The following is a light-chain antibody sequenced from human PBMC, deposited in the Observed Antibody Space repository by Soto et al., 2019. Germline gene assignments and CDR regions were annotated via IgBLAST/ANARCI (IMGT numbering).Light chain of an antibody. CDR1: QDIAIY. CDR3: QQLRMYSST. J-gene: IGKJ4*01. Sequence: IHLTHSPSSLSASVLYRVTITFLASQDIAIYLAWYQQKPGEAPKLLIYAASTLYGGVPSRFSGSGSGTDFALTITSLQAEDFATYYCQQLRMYSSTFGGGTKVDIK. V-gene: IGKV1-9*01. CDR2: AAS.